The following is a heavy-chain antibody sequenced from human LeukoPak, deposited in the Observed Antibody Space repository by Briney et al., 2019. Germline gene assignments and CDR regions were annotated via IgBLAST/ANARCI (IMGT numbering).Heavy chain of an antibody. CDR3: ARSSYSSSSSV. CDR2: INSDGSEG. D-gene: IGHD6-6*01. CDR1: GFTFSGFW. V-gene: IGHV3-7*03. Sequence: GGSLRLSCAVSGFTFSGFWRSWSRQAPGKGLEWVASINSDGSEGYYADVVKGRFTISRDNAKNSLYLQTNSLRAEDTAVYYCARSSYSSSSSVWGQGTMATVSS. J-gene: IGHJ3*01.